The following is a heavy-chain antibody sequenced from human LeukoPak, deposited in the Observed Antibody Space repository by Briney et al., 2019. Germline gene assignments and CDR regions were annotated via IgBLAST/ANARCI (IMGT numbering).Heavy chain of an antibody. V-gene: IGHV4-59*01. CDR3: AREEQSVGPYFDY. CDR2: IYYSGST. D-gene: IGHD3-10*01. CDR1: GGSISGYY. J-gene: IGHJ4*02. Sequence: TSSETLSLTCTVSGGSISGYYWNWIRQPPGKGLEWIGSIYYSGSTNYNLSLKSRVTMSMDTSKNQFSLRLNSVTAADTALYFCAREEQSVGPYFDYWGQGILVTVSS.